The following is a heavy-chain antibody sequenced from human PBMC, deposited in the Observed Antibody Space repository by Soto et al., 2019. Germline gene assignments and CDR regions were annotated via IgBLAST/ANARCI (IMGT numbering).Heavy chain of an antibody. CDR1: GGSISSSSYY. CDR2: IYYSGST. Sequence: SETLSLTCTVSGGSISSSSYYWGWIRQPPGKGLEWIGSIYYSGSTYYNPSLKSRVTISVDTSKNQFSLKLSSVTAADTAVYYCARADIVLVPAASRFDPWGQGTLVTVSS. D-gene: IGHD2-2*01. V-gene: IGHV4-39*07. J-gene: IGHJ5*02. CDR3: ARADIVLVPAASRFDP.